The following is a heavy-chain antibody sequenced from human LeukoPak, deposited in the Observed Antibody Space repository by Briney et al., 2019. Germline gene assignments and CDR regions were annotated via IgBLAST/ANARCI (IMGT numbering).Heavy chain of an antibody. CDR3: ARDRRGYSYGYGFDY. J-gene: IGHJ4*02. Sequence: ASVKVSCKASGYTFTGYYMHWVRQAPGQGLEWMGWINPNSGGTNHAQKFQGRVTMTRDTSISTAYMELGRLRSDDTAVYYCARDRRGYSYGYGFDYWGQGTLVTVSS. CDR1: GYTFTGYY. V-gene: IGHV1-2*02. D-gene: IGHD5-18*01. CDR2: INPNSGGT.